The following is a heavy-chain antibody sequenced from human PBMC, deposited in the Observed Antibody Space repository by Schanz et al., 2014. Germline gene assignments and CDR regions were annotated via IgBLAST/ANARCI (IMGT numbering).Heavy chain of an antibody. CDR3: ARKVVGTIGGYYDN. CDR2: ISGSGGST. V-gene: IGHV3-23*04. CDR1: GFGFSSYS. Sequence: EVQLVESGGGLIQPGGSLRLSCAASGFGFSSYSMNWVRQAPGKRLEWVSAISGSGGSTYYTDSVKGRLTISRDNSKNTLFLQMNSQRAEDTAVYYCARKVVGTIGGYYDNWGQGTLVTVSS. J-gene: IGHJ4*02. D-gene: IGHD3-16*01.